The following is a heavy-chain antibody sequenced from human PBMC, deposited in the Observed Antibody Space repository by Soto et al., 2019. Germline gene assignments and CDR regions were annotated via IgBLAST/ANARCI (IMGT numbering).Heavy chain of an antibody. V-gene: IGHV1-2*02. D-gene: IGHD3-3*01. J-gene: IGHJ5*02. CDR1: GYTFTGYF. CDR2: INSNSGAT. Sequence: GASVKVSCKASGYTFTGYFMHWVQQAPGQGLEWMGWINSNSGATKYAQKFQGRVTLSRDTSISTAYMELSGLRSDDTAVYYCARGGGTILAPLPWGQGTLVTVSS. CDR3: ARGGGTILAPLP.